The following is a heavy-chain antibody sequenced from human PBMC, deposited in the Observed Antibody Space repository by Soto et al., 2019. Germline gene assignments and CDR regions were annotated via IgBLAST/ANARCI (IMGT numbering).Heavy chain of an antibody. CDR3: ARFSGAGFEY. V-gene: IGHV4-39*01. J-gene: IGHJ4*02. CDR2: VYNSGTT. Sequence: QLQLQESGPGLVRPSETLTLTCTFSGASINTRTYFWGWIRQAPGRGLDWIGNVYNSGTTHYNPSLRSRVSISIDTSENQFSLQLSSVTAADTAVYFCARFSGAGFEYWGQGTLVTVSS. CDR1: GASINTRTYF. D-gene: IGHD1-26*01.